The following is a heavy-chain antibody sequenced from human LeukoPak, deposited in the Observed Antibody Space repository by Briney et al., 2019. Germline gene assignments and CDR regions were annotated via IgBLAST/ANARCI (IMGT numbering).Heavy chain of an antibody. CDR2: VSWDGGTS. CDR1: GFKFDDHT. CDR3: VKEGREYDILTGVRRGFFDY. D-gene: IGHD3-9*01. Sequence: GGSLRLSCEASGFKFDDHTMHWVRQVPGKSLEWVSLVSWDGGTSNYADSVQGRFTISRDNTKNSLYLQMNGLRNEDTAMYYCVKEGREYDILTGVRRGFFDYWGQGTLVTVSS. V-gene: IGHV3-43*01. J-gene: IGHJ4*02.